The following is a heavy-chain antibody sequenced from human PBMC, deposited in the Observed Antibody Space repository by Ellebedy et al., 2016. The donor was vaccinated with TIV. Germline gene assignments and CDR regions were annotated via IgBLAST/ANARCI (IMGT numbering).Heavy chain of an antibody. Sequence: MPGGSLRLSCTVSGGSISSSSYYWGWIRQPPGKGLEWIGGIYYSGSTYYNPSLKSRVTISVDTSKNQFSLKLSSVTAADTAVYYCARLDYSNYYFDYWGQGTLVTVSS. V-gene: IGHV4-39*01. D-gene: IGHD4-11*01. CDR3: ARLDYSNYYFDY. J-gene: IGHJ4*02. CDR2: IYYSGST. CDR1: GGSISSSSYY.